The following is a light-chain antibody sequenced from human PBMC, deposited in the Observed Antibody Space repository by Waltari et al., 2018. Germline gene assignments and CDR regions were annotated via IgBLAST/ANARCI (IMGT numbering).Light chain of an antibody. V-gene: IGLV2-23*02. J-gene: IGLJ3*02. CDR3: CSYAGTTSWV. Sequence: QSALTQPASVSGSPGQSITISCTGTRDDVGGYNLLSWSQPSSGKAPKLSIYEVHKLPPGVSSRFSASRSGNTASLTISGLQSEDEANYYCCSYAGTTSWVFGGGTKVTVL. CDR2: EVH. CDR1: RDDVGGYNL.